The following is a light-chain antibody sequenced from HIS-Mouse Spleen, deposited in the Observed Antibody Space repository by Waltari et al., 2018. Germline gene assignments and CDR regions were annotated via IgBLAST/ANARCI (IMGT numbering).Light chain of an antibody. Sequence: NFMLTQPHSVSESPGKTVTISCTRSSGSIASNYVQWYQQRPGSAPTTVIYEDNQRPSGVPDRFSGPLHSSSNSASLTISGLKTEDEADYYCQSYDSSNWVFGGGTKLTVL. V-gene: IGLV6-57*04. J-gene: IGLJ3*02. CDR2: EDN. CDR1: SGSIASNY. CDR3: QSYDSSNWV.